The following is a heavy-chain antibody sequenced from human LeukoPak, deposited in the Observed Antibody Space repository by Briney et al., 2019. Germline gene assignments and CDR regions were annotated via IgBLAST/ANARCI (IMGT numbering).Heavy chain of an antibody. D-gene: IGHD4-17*01. CDR3: AMGHDSGDYGNDY. CDR1: GLTFRTYA. CDR2: INSDGSST. V-gene: IGHV3-74*01. Sequence: GGSLRLSCAASGLTFRTYAMSWVRQAPGKGLVWVSRINSDGSSTSYADSVKGRFTISRDNAKNTLYLQMNSLRAEDTAVYYCAMGHDSGDYGNDYWGQGTLVTVSS. J-gene: IGHJ4*02.